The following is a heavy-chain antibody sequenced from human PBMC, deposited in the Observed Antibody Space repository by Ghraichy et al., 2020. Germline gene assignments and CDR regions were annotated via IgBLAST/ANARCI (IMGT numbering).Heavy chain of an antibody. D-gene: IGHD2-15*01. CDR3: ARGEVVVAATRDYGMDV. CDR1: GFTFSSYG. Sequence: LSLTCAASGFTFSSYGMHWVRQAPGKGLEWVAVIWYDGSNKYYADSVKGRFTISRDNSKNTLYLQMNSLRAEDTAVYYCARGEVVVAATRDYGMDVWGQGTTVTVSS. CDR2: IWYDGSNK. V-gene: IGHV3-33*01. J-gene: IGHJ6*02.